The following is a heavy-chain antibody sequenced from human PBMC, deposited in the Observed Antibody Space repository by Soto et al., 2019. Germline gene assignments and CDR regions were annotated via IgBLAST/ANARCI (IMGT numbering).Heavy chain of an antibody. CDR1: GFTVSNYA. CDR3: VKKRASGAPCFDY. J-gene: IGHJ4*02. CDR2: ISNSGAST. Sequence: GSLRLSCAASGFTVSNYAMSWVRQAPGKGLEWVSAISNSGASTYYADSVKGRFTISRDNSQNTLYLQMNSLTAEDTAVYYCVKKRASGAPCFDYWGQAALVTVSS. V-gene: IGHV3-23*01. D-gene: IGHD2-8*02.